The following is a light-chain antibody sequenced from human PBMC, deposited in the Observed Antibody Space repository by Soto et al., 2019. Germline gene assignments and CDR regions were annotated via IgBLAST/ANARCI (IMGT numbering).Light chain of an antibody. CDR3: QQYEAVVT. J-gene: IGKJ1*01. CDR1: QSVSSNN. Sequence: EIVLTQSPGTLSLSPGERATLSCRASQSVSSNNLAWYQQQPGPAPRVVIYGASTRATGIPERFSGSGSGTDFTLTISSLEPEDVAVYYCQQYEAVVTFGQGTKVDIK. V-gene: IGKV3-20*01. CDR2: GAS.